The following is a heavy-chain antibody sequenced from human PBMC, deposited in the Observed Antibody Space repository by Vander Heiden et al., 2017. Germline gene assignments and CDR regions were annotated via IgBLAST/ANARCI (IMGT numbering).Heavy chain of an antibody. D-gene: IGHD2-2*01. CDR3: AKDPYCSSTSCYHDY. J-gene: IGHJ4*02. V-gene: IGHV3-23*01. CDR1: GFTFRGFA. Sequence: EVQLLESGGGLVQPGGYLRPSCTASGFTFRGFAMSWVRQAPGKGLEWVSAISGSGCSTYYADSVKGRFTISRDNSKNTLYLQMNSLRAEDTAVYYCAKDPYCSSTSCYHDYWGQGTLVTVSS. CDR2: ISGSGCST.